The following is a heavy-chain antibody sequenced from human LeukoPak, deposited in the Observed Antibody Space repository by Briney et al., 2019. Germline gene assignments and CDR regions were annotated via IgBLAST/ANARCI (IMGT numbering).Heavy chain of an antibody. CDR2: IYHNGST. J-gene: IGHJ4*02. Sequence: GSLRLSCAASGFTFSDYYMSWIRQPPGKGLEWIGSIYHNGSTYYNPSLKSRVTISVDTSKNQFSLKLSSVTAADTAVYYCASQVTYYDILTGYSPAFDYWGQGTLVTVSS. D-gene: IGHD3-9*01. CDR3: ASQVTYYDILTGYSPAFDY. V-gene: IGHV4-38-2*01. CDR1: GFTFSDYY.